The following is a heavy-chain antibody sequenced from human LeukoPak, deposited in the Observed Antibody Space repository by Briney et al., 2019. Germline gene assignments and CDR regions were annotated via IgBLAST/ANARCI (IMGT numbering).Heavy chain of an antibody. CDR1: RFTFSGNA. CDR2: VSGSGDAT. V-gene: IGHV3-23*01. J-gene: IGHJ4*02. D-gene: IGHD1-26*01. Sequence: HPGGSLRLSCAASRFTFSGNAMSWVRQAPGKGLEWVSTVSGSGDATYYAESVKGRFTISRDNSKNTLYLQMNSLRAGDTAVYYCAKGGAYSGSYGGYWGQGTLVTVSS. CDR3: AKGGAYSGSYGGY.